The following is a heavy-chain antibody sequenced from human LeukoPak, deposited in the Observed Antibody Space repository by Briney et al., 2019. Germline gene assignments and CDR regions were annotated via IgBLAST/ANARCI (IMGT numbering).Heavy chain of an antibody. Sequence: PSETLSLTCTVSGDSISSYYWSWIRQPPGKGLEWIGYIHYTGGTSYNPSLGSRVTISIDTSQNQFSLKLSSVTAADTAVYYCAREVRYDSFDYWGQGTLVTVST. CDR2: IHYTGGT. J-gene: IGHJ4*02. CDR1: GDSISSYY. CDR3: AREVRYDSFDY. V-gene: IGHV4-59*01. D-gene: IGHD5-12*01.